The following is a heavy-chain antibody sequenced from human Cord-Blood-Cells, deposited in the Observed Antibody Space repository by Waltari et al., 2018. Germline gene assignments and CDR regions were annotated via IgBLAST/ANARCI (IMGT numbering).Heavy chain of an antibody. CDR3: ARGGGLYYYDSSGFDY. D-gene: IGHD3-22*01. CDR1: GWSFSGYY. J-gene: IGHJ4*02. Sequence: QVQLQQRGAGLLKPSETLSLTCAVFGWSFSGYYRRWIRQPPGKGLEWIGEINHSGSTNYNPSLKSRVTISVDTSKNQFSLKLSSVTAADTAVYYCARGGGLYYYDSSGFDYWGQGTLVTVSS. CDR2: INHSGST. V-gene: IGHV4-34*01.